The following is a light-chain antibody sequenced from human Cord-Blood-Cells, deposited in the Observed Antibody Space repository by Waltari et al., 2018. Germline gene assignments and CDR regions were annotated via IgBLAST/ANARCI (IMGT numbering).Light chain of an antibody. J-gene: IGKJ1*01. CDR2: LGS. CDR1: QSISSY. V-gene: IGKV1-39*01. Sequence: DIQMTQSPSSLSASVGDRVTITCRASQSISSYLNWYQQKPGKAPKLLIYLGSNRASGVPDRFSGSGSGTDFTLKISRVEAEDVGVYYCMQALQTSWTFGQGTKVEIK. CDR3: MQALQTSWT.